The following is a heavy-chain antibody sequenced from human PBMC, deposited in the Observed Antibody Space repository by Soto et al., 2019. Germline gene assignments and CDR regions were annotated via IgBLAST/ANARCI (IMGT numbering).Heavy chain of an antibody. CDR1: GFTFSSYA. J-gene: IGHJ4*02. V-gene: IGHV3-23*01. Sequence: GGSLRLSCAAPGFTFSSYAMSWVRQAPGKGLEWVSAISGSGGSTYYADSVKGRFTISRDNSKNTLYLQMNSLRAEDTAVYYCAKCSSIVSLYYFDYWGQGTLVTVSS. CDR3: AKCSSIVSLYYFDY. CDR2: ISGSGGST. D-gene: IGHD3-9*01.